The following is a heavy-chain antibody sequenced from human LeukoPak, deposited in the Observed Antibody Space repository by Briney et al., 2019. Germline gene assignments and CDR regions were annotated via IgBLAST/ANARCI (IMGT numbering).Heavy chain of an antibody. J-gene: IGHJ4*02. CDR2: INYSGSS. Sequence: PSETLSLTCTVSGYSISSGYYWGWVRQPPGKGLEWIASINYSGSSFYNPSLKSRVTISVDTSDNQFSLRLSSVTAEDTAVYYCVRQSNFGVAVLYYLEYWGQGTLVTVSA. CDR3: VRQSNFGVAVLYYLEY. CDR1: GYSISSGYY. V-gene: IGHV4-38-2*02. D-gene: IGHD3-3*01.